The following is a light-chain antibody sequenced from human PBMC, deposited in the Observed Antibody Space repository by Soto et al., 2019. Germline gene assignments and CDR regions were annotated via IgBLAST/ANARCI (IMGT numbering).Light chain of an antibody. V-gene: IGKV3-20*01. J-gene: IGKJ1*01. CDR3: QQYKSYSRT. CDR1: QSVSSSY. Sequence: EIVLTQSPGTLSLSPGERATLSCRASQSVSSSYLAWYQQKPGQAPRLLIYGASSRATGIPDRFSGSGSGTDFTLTISSLQPDDFATYYCQQYKSYSRTFGQGTKVEIK. CDR2: GAS.